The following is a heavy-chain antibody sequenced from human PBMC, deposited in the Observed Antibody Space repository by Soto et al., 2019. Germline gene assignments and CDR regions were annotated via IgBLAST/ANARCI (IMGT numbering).Heavy chain of an antibody. J-gene: IGHJ4*02. CDR2: ISGSGGST. D-gene: IGHD2-8*01. Sequence: GGSLRLSCAASGFTFSSYAMSWVRQAPGKGLEWVSAISGSGGSTYYADSVKGRFTISRDNSKNTLYLQMNSLRVEDTAVYYCAKDFYINIVLMEYAISPIDYWGQGTLVTVSS. CDR3: AKDFYINIVLMEYAISPIDY. CDR1: GFTFSSYA. V-gene: IGHV3-23*01.